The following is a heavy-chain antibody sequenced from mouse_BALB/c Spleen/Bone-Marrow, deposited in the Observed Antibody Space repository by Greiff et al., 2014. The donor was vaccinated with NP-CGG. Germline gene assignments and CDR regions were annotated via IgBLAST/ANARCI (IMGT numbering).Heavy chain of an antibody. D-gene: IGHD1-1*01. J-gene: IGHJ3*01. CDR3: ARLGYYGSYAY. CDR2: INPDSSTI. Sequence: VQLQQSGGGLVQPGGSLKLSCAASGFDFSRYWMSWVRQAPGKGLEWIGEINPDSSTINYTPSLKDKFIISGDNAKNTLYLQMSKVRSEDTALYYCARLGYYGSYAYWGQGTLVTVSA. CDR1: GFDFSRYW. V-gene: IGHV4-1*02.